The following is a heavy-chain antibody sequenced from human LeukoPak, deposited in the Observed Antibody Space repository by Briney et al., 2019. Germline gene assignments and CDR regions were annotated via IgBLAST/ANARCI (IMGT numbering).Heavy chain of an antibody. D-gene: IGHD3-3*01. V-gene: IGHV3-7*01. CDR1: GFTFSIYW. Sequence: PGGSLRLSCAASGFTFSIYWMSWVRQAPGKGLEWVANIKQDGSEKYCVDSVKGRFTISRDNAKNSLYLQMNSLRAEDTAVYYCARGNGAPTYYDFWSGYPPLDYWGQGTLVTVSS. CDR3: ARGNGAPTYYDFWSGYPPLDY. CDR2: IKQDGSEK. J-gene: IGHJ4*02.